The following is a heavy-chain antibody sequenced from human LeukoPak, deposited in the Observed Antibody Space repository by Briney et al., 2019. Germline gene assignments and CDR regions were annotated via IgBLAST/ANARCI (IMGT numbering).Heavy chain of an antibody. D-gene: IGHD6-19*01. J-gene: IGHJ4*02. Sequence: KPSETLSLTCTVSGGSISSYYWSWIRQPPGKGLEWIGYIYYSGSTNYNPSLKSRVTISVDTSKNQFSLKLSSVTAADTAVYYCLGVAVAGTGEYWGQGTLVTVSS. CDR2: IYYSGST. V-gene: IGHV4-59*08. CDR3: LGVAVAGTGEY. CDR1: GGSISSYY.